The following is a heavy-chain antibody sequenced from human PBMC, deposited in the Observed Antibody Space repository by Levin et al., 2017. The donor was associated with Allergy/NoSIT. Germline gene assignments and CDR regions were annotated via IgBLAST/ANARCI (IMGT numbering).Heavy chain of an antibody. CDR2: IYYSGST. J-gene: IGHJ4*02. CDR1: GGSISSSSYY. V-gene: IGHV4-39*01. Sequence: SETLSLTCTVSGGSISSSSYYWGWIRQPPGKGLEWIGSIYYSGSTYYNPSLKSRVTISVDTSKNQFSLKLSSVTAADTAVYDCARLAETLEWLLNDWGQGTLVTVSS. CDR3: ARLAETLEWLLND. D-gene: IGHD3-3*01.